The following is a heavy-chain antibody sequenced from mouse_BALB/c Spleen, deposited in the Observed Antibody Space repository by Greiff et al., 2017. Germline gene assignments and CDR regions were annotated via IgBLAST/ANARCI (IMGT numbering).Heavy chain of an antibody. Sequence: EVQLVESGGGLVKPGGSLKLSCAASGFTFSDYYMYWVRQTPEKRLEWVATISDGGSYTYYPDSVKGRFTISRDNAKNNLYLQMSSLKSEDTAMYYCARENYPMDYWGQGTSVTVSS. CDR1: GFTFSDYY. CDR3: ARENYPMDY. V-gene: IGHV5-4*02. J-gene: IGHJ4*01. CDR2: ISDGGSYT.